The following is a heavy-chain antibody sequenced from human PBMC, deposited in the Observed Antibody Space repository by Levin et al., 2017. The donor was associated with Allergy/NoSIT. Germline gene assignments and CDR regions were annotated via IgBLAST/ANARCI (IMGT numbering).Heavy chain of an antibody. V-gene: IGHV3-23*01. CDR3: AKPDPQQLVRNYFDY. Sequence: GGSLRLSCAASGFTFSSFAMSWVRQAPGKGLEWVSTISHSDDTTYYADSVKGRFTISRDNSKNTLSLQMNSLRAEDTAVYYCAKPDPQQLVRNYFDYWGQGTLVTVSS. CDR1: GFTFSSFA. J-gene: IGHJ4*02. CDR2: ISHSDDTT. D-gene: IGHD6-6*01.